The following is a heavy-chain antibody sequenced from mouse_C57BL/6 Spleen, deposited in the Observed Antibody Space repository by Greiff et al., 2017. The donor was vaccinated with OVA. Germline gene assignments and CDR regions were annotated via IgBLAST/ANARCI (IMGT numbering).Heavy chain of an antibody. CDR1: GYAFSSSW. CDR2: IYPGDGDT. V-gene: IGHV1-82*01. Sequence: QVQLQQSGPELVKPGASVKISCKASGYAFSSSWMNWVKQRPGKGLEWIGRIYPGDGDTNYNGKFKGKATLTADKSSSTAYMQLSSLTSEDSAVYFCARQEKDYRNLADWGQGTLVTVSA. D-gene: IGHD1-1*02. CDR3: ARQEKDYRNLAD. J-gene: IGHJ3*01.